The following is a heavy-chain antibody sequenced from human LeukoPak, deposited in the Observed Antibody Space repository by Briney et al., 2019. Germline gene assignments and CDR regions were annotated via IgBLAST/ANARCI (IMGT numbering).Heavy chain of an antibody. J-gene: IGHJ3*02. CDR3: ARDEYGLYYDSSGLAFDAFDI. V-gene: IGHV3-7*01. CDR1: GFTFSSYA. CDR2: IKQDGSEK. D-gene: IGHD3-22*01. Sequence: VGSLRLSCAASGFTFSSYAMSWVRQAPGKGLEWVANIKQDGSEKYYVDSVKGRFTISRDNAKNSLYLQMNSLRAEDTAVYYCARDEYGLYYDSSGLAFDAFDIWGQGTMVTVSS.